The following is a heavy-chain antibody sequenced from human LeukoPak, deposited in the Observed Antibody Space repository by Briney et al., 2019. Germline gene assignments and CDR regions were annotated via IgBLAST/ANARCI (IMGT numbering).Heavy chain of an antibody. Sequence: SETLSLTCTVSGGSISSYYWSWIRQPPGKGLEWIGYIYYSGSTSYNPSLKSRVTTSVDTSKNQFSLQVTSVTAADTAVYYCARGGNYYGSGSPLDYWGQGTLVTVSS. CDR1: GGSISSYY. V-gene: IGHV4-59*01. J-gene: IGHJ4*02. D-gene: IGHD3-10*01. CDR2: IYYSGST. CDR3: ARGGNYYGSGSPLDY.